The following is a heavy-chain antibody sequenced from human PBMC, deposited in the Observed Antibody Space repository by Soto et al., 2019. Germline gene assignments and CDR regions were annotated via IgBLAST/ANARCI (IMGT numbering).Heavy chain of an antibody. J-gene: IGHJ4*02. V-gene: IGHV1-18*01. CDR2: ISAYNGNT. CDR3: ARDRLSIVVVPAAIDY. Sequence: ASVKVSCKASGYTFTSYGISWVRQAPGQGLEWMGWISAYNGNTNYAQKLQGRVTMTTDTSTSTAYMELRSLRSDDTAVYYCARDRLSIVVVPAAIDYWGQGTLFTVSS. CDR1: GYTFTSYG. D-gene: IGHD2-2*02.